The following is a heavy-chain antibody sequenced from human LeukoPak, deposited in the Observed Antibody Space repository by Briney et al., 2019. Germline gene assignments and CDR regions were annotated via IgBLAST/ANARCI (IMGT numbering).Heavy chain of an antibody. CDR2: IIPIFGTA. V-gene: IGHV1-69*05. J-gene: IGHJ6*03. Sequence: SVKVSCKASGGTFSSYAISWVRQAPGQGLEWMGGIIPIFGTANYAQKFQGRVTITTDESTSTAYMELSSLRSEDTAVYYCAGLAIAARPSLQYYMDVWGKGTTVTVSS. D-gene: IGHD6-6*01. CDR1: GGTFSSYA. CDR3: AGLAIAARPSLQYYMDV.